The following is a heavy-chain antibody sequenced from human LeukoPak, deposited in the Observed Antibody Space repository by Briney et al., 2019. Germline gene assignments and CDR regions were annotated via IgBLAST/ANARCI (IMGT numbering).Heavy chain of an antibody. Sequence: GGSLRLSCAASGFTFNSYAMTWVRQAPGKGLEWVSATSGNGENTYYADFVKGRFTISRDNSKNTVYLQMNSLRAEDTALYYRTSLPMTRAPTPSWFDPWGQGTVVTVSS. J-gene: IGHJ5*02. CDR2: TSGNGENT. D-gene: IGHD4/OR15-4a*01. V-gene: IGHV3-23*01. CDR3: TSLPMTRAPTPSWFDP. CDR1: GFTFNSYA.